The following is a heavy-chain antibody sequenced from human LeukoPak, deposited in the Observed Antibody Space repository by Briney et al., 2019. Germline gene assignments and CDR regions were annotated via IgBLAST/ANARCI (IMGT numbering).Heavy chain of an antibody. J-gene: IGHJ4*02. CDR3: ARDPHIAAAGTIFDY. Sequence: GGSLRLSCVVSGFTFSSCSMNWVRQAPGKGLEWVSYISSSSTTRYYADSVKGRFTISRDSAKNSLYLQMNSLRDEDSAVYYCARDPHIAAAGTIFDYWGQGTLVTVSS. D-gene: IGHD6-13*01. V-gene: IGHV3-48*02. CDR1: GFTFSSCS. CDR2: ISSSSTTR.